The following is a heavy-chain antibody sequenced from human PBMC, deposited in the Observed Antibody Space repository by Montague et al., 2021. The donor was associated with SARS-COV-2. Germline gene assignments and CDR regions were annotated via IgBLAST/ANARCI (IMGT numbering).Heavy chain of an antibody. D-gene: IGHD1-20*01. CDR2: INHSGST. CDR3: ARGRRRYNWRDETSYYYGMDG. CDR1: GGSLSGYY. J-gene: IGHJ6*02. Sequence: SETLSPTCAVYGGSLSGYYWSWIRQPPGKGLEWIGEINHSGSTNYNPSLKSRVTISLDTSKNQFSLKLSSVTAADTAVYYCARGRRRYNWRDETSYYYGMDGWGQGTTVTVSS. V-gene: IGHV4-34*01.